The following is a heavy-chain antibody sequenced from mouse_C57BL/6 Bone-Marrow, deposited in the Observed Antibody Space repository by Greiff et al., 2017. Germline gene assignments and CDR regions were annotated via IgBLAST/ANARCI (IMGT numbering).Heavy chain of an antibody. CDR2: ISNGGGST. J-gene: IGHJ4*01. V-gene: IGHV5-12*01. CDR1: GFTFSDYY. Sequence: EVKLQESGGGLVQPGGSLKLSCAASGFTFSDYYMYWVRQTPEKRLEWVAYISNGGGSTYYPDTVKGRFTISRDNAKNTLYLQMSRLKSEDTAMXYCARHRAQALYYYAMDYWGQGTSVTVSS. D-gene: IGHD3-2*02. CDR3: ARHRAQALYYYAMDY.